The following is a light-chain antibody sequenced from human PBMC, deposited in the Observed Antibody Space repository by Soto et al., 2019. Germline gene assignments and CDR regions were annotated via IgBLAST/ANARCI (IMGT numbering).Light chain of an antibody. CDR2: DVS. CDR3: SLYTSSSPL. J-gene: IGLJ2*01. V-gene: IGLV2-14*01. Sequence: QSALTQPASVSGSPGQSITISCTGTSSDVGGYNYVSWYQQHPGKAPKLMIYDVSNRPSGVSNRFSGSKSGNTASLTISGLQAEDEADYYCSLYTSSSPLFGGGTKLTVL. CDR1: SSDVGGYNY.